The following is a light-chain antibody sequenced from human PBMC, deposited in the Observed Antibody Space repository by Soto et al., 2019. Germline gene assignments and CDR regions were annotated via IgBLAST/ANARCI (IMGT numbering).Light chain of an antibody. CDR2: DVT. J-gene: IGLJ1*01. V-gene: IGLV2-11*01. CDR1: ISDVGGYNY. CDR3: CAFAGTYTS. Sequence: QFVMTQPRSVAGSPGQSVTIACTGTISDVGGYNYVSWYQQHPGKAPKLMIYDVTKRPSGVPDRFSGSKSGKTAYLTISGLQAEDEADYYCCAFAGTYTSFGTGTKVTV.